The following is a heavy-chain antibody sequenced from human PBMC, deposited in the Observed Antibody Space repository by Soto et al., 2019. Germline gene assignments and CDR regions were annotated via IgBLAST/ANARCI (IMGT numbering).Heavy chain of an antibody. D-gene: IGHD6-19*01. Sequence: ASVKVSCKASRYTVSDYYMHSVRQAPGQGLEWMGWINRNSGGINYAQQFQGRVTMTWDTSTGTVYMELNRLRSDDTAVYYCASPSSKWLPYFDFWGQGTQVTVSS. CDR2: INRNSGGI. V-gene: IGHV1-2*02. J-gene: IGHJ4*02. CDR1: RYTVSDYY. CDR3: ASPSSKWLPYFDF.